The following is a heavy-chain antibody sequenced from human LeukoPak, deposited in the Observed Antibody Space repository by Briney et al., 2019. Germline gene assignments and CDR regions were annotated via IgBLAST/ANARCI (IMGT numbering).Heavy chain of an antibody. D-gene: IGHD1-26*01. J-gene: IGHJ3*02. Sequence: GGTLRLSCAASGFTFSSYGMSWVRQAPGKGLEWVSAISGSGGSTYYADSVKGRFTISRDNSKNTLYLQMNSLRAEDTAVYYCAKENSGSYEAYDAFDIWGQGTMVTVSS. CDR1: GFTFSSYG. CDR2: ISGSGGST. V-gene: IGHV3-23*01. CDR3: AKENSGSYEAYDAFDI.